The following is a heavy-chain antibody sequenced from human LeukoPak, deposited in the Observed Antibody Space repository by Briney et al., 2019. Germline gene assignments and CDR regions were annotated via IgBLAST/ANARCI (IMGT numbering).Heavy chain of an antibody. D-gene: IGHD3-22*01. J-gene: IGHJ4*02. CDR3: ARNELGYYDSSGPYYFDY. CDR1: GFTFSSYS. CDR2: ISRISSYI. V-gene: IGHV3-21*01. Sequence: TGGSLRLSCAASGFTFSSYSMNWVRQAPGKGLEWVSSISRISSYIYYADSVKGRFTISRDNAKNSLYLQMNGLRAEDTAVYYCARNELGYYDSSGPYYFDYWGQGTLVTVSS.